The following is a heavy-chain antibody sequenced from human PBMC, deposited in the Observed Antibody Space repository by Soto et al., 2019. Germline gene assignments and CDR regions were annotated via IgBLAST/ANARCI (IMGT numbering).Heavy chain of an antibody. CDR1: GYGFTTYG. CDR2: ISAHNGNT. J-gene: IGHJ4*02. CDR3: ARGRYGDY. D-gene: IGHD1-1*01. V-gene: IGHV1-18*01. Sequence: QIHLVQSGAEVKKPGASVKVSCKGSGYGFTTYGITWVRQAPGQGLEWMAWISAHNGNTNYAQKLQGRVTVTRDTSTSTAYMELRSLRSDDTAVYYGARGRYGDYWGQGALVTVSS.